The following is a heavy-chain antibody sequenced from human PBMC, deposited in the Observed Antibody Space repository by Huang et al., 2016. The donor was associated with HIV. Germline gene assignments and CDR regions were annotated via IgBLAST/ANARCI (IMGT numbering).Heavy chain of an antibody. Sequence: EVQLVQSGAEVNKPGESLKISCMGSGYRFSIYWIAWVRQRPGKGLEWMGISYPCESKSTSSPSFEGHVSISVDKSINTVYLHWSSLKASDTAIYYCAKGRRAFDVWGQGTWVTVSS. V-gene: IGHV5-51*03. CDR2: SYPCESKS. CDR1: GYRFSIYW. J-gene: IGHJ3*01. CDR3: AKGRRAFDV.